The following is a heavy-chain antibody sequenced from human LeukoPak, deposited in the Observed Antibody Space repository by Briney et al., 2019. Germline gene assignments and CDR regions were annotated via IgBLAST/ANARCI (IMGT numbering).Heavy chain of an antibody. D-gene: IGHD2-15*01. J-gene: IGHJ5*02. CDR1: GFTFSSYS. CDR3: ARAAVVVAATPVDWFDR. V-gene: IGHV3-21*01. CDR2: ISSSSSYI. Sequence: GGSLRLSCAASGFTFSSYSMNWVRQAPGKGLEWVSSISSSSSYIYYADSVKGRFTISRDNAKYSLYLQMNSLRAEDTAVYYCARAAVVVAATPVDWFDRWGQGTLVTVSS.